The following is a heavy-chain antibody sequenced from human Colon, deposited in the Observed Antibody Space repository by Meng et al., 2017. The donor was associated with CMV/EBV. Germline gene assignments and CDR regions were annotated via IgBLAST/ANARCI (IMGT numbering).Heavy chain of an antibody. J-gene: IGHJ6*02. CDR1: GYTFSDSY. V-gene: IGHV1-2*02. CDR3: ARDGGPYRYYYGMDV. Sequence: ASVKVSCKASGYTFSDSYIHWVRQAPGQGLQWMGWINPDSGDTNYEQKFRGRVTMTRDTSIDTVYMELSRLTSDDTAVYYCARDGGPYRYYYGMDVWGRGTAVTVSS. D-gene: IGHD3-16*01. CDR2: INPDSGDT.